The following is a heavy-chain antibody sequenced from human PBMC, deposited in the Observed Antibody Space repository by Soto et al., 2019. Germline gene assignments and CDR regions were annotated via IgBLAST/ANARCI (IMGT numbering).Heavy chain of an antibody. Sequence: QVQLVQSGAEVKKPGASVKVSCKASGYTFTSYDINWVRQATGQGHEWMGWMNPNSGNTGYAQEFQGRVTMTRDTSIGTAYMELSSLRSVGTGVNYCARDGVRGMDVWGQGNTVTVSS. J-gene: IGHJ6*02. CDR1: GYTFTSYD. CDR2: MNPNSGNT. CDR3: ARDGVRGMDV. V-gene: IGHV1-8*01. D-gene: IGHD2-21*01.